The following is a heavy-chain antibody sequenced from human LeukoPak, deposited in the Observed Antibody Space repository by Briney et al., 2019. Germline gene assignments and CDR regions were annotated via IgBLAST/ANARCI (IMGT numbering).Heavy chain of an antibody. CDR2: IYYSGST. Sequence: PSETLSLTCAVYGGSFSGYYWSWIRQPPGKGLEWIGYIYYSGSTYYNPSLKSRVTISVDTSKNQFSLKLSSVTAADTAVYYCAREKELRFFDYWGQGTLVTVSS. J-gene: IGHJ4*02. CDR1: GGSFSGYY. V-gene: IGHV4-34*09. D-gene: IGHD3-3*01. CDR3: AREKELRFFDY.